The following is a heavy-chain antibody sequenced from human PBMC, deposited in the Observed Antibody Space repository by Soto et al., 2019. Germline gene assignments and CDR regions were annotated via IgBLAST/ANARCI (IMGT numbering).Heavy chain of an antibody. CDR1: GGSVSSGSYY. CDR3: ARDNIYDSSGYHYYFDY. D-gene: IGHD3-22*01. CDR2: IYYSGST. J-gene: IGHJ4*02. V-gene: IGHV4-61*01. Sequence: QVQLQESGPGLVKPSETLSLTCTVSGGSVSSGSYYWSWIRQPPGKGLEWIGYIYYSGSTNYNPSLKSRVTISVDTSKNQFSLKLSSVTAADTAVYYCARDNIYDSSGYHYYFDYWGQGTLVTVSS.